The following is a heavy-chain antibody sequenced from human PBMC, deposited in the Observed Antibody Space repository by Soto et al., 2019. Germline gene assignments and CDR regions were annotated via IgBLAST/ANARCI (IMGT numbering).Heavy chain of an antibody. CDR1: GFTFSSYW. CDR3: AFSPRIAAAGPLAY. Sequence: GGSLRLSCAASGFTFSSYWMSWVRQAPGKGLEWVANIKQDGSEKYYVDSVKGRFTISRDNAKNSLYLKMNSLRAEDTAVYYCAFSPRIAAAGPLAYWGQGTLVTVSS. V-gene: IGHV3-7*05. D-gene: IGHD6-13*01. CDR2: IKQDGSEK. J-gene: IGHJ4*02.